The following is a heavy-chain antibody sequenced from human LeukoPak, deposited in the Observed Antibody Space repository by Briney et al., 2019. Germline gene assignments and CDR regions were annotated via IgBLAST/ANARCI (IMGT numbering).Heavy chain of an antibody. CDR3: ARDKRHSYGRYFDH. CDR1: GGSISSGSYY. D-gene: IGHD5-18*01. CDR2: IYTSGST. Sequence: PSETLSLTCTVSGGSISSGSYYWSWIRQPAGKGLEWIGRIYTSGSTNYNPSLKSRVFMSVDTSKNQFVLNLMSVTAADTAVYYCARDKRHSYGRYFDHGAQGMLVSVSS. J-gene: IGHJ4*02. V-gene: IGHV4-61*02.